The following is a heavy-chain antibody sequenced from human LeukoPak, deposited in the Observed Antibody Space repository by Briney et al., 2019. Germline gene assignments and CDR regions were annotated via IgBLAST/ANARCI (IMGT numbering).Heavy chain of an antibody. CDR2: ISSDSGAR. CDR3: ARATQPGFDP. CDR1: GLTFSTYS. D-gene: IGHD2-15*01. J-gene: IGHJ5*02. Sequence: PGGSLRLSCGASGLTFSTYSMNWVRQAPGKGLEWVSYISSDSGARYYADSVKGRFTISRGNAKNSLYLQMNSLRAEDTAVYYCARATQPGFDPWGQGTLVTVSS. V-gene: IGHV3-48*01.